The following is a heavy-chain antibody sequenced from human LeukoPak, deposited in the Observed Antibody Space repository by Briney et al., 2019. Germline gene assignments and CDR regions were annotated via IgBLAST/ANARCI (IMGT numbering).Heavy chain of an antibody. V-gene: IGHV4-39*07. Sequence: SETLSLTCTVSGGSISSSSYYWGWIRQPPGTGLEWIGEIYHSGSTNYNPSLKSRVTISVDKSKNQFSLKLSSVTAADTAVYYCARDRVSSGYYHDAFDIWGQGTMVTVSS. CDR2: IYHSGST. D-gene: IGHD3-22*01. CDR3: ARDRVSSGYYHDAFDI. J-gene: IGHJ3*02. CDR1: GGSISSSSYY.